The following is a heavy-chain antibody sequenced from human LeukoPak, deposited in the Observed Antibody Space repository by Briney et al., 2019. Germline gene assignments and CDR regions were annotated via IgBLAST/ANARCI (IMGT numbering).Heavy chain of an antibody. D-gene: IGHD3-10*01. V-gene: IGHV3-48*03. CDR2: ISSTVRTI. CDR3: ARDSMVRGFPLED. CDR1: GFTPCSDE. Sequence: PLGTLRLSPAVSGFTPCSDEVNCVPQAPGTGLEWVSYISSTVRTIYSADSRTGRFTISRENAQNSLYLQMNGLRAEDTAVYYCARDSMVRGFPLEDWGQGAPVPVSS. J-gene: IGHJ4*02.